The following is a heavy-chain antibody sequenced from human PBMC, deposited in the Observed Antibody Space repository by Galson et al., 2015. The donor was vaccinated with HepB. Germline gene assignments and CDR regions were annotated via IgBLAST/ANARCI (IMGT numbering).Heavy chain of an antibody. Sequence: SLRLSCAASGFIFSNSYMGWVRQAPGKGLEWVTIIKHDGSYKQYVDSVKGRFTVSRDNAKNSLFLQLDNLRADDTAVYYCATVKRAVAGSGGIYLGQGTLVTVPS. D-gene: IGHD6-19*01. CDR3: ATVKRAVAGSGGIY. CDR1: GFIFSNSY. CDR2: IKHDGSYK. V-gene: IGHV3-7*03. J-gene: IGHJ4*02.